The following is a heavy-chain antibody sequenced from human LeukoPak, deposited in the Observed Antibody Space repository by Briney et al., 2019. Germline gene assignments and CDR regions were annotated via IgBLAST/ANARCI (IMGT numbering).Heavy chain of an antibody. Sequence: SGPTLVKPTQTLTLTCTFSGFSLSTSGVGVGWIRQPPGKALEWLALIYWDDDKRYSPSLRSRLTITKDTSKNQVVLTMTNMDPVDTATYYCARSSLGRVRGVIPYAFDIWGQGTMVTVSS. D-gene: IGHD3-10*01. CDR1: GFSLSTSGVG. CDR3: ARSSLGRVRGVIPYAFDI. V-gene: IGHV2-5*02. CDR2: IYWDDDK. J-gene: IGHJ3*02.